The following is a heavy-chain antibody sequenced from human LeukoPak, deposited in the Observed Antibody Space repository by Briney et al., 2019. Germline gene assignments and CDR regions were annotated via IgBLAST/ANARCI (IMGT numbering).Heavy chain of an antibody. CDR3: ARHVGGGYWYFDY. Sequence: PSETLSLTCTVSGGSISSSSYYWGWIRQPPGKGLEWIGSIYYSGSTYYNPSLKSRVTISVDTSKNQFSLKLSSVTAADTAVYYCARHVGGGYWYFDYWGRGTQVTVSS. V-gene: IGHV4-39*01. D-gene: IGHD2-15*01. CDR2: IYYSGST. CDR1: GGSISSSSYY. J-gene: IGHJ2*01.